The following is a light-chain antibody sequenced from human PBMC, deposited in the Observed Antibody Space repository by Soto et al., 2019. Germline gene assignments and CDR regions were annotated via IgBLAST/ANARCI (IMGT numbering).Light chain of an antibody. Sequence: EIVMTQSPATLSVSPGERATLSCRASQSVSSNLAWYQQKPGQAPRLLIYGASTRATGIPARFSGSGSGTEFTITISSLQSEDFAVYDCQQYNNWPRTFGPGTKVDIK. J-gene: IGKJ3*01. V-gene: IGKV3-15*01. CDR2: GAS. CDR1: QSVSSN. CDR3: QQYNNWPRT.